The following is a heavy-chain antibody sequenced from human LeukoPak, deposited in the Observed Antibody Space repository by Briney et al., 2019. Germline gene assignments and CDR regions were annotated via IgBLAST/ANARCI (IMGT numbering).Heavy chain of an antibody. Sequence: PSETLSLTCAVSGGSISSGGYSWSWIRQPPGKGLEWIGYIYHSGSTYYNPSLKSRVTISVDTSKNQFSLKLSSVTAADTAVYYCARGGPPLGSNYGDYWGQGTLVTVSS. D-gene: IGHD4-4*01. J-gene: IGHJ4*02. CDR3: ARGGPPLGSNYGDY. CDR1: GGSISSGGYS. V-gene: IGHV4-30-2*01. CDR2: IYHSGST.